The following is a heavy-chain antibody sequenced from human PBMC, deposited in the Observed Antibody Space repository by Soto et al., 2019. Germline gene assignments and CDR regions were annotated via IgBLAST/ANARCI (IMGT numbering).Heavy chain of an antibody. CDR1: GGPISSYY. CDR3: ARTSYTWNQGGYFDY. D-gene: IGHD1-20*01. V-gene: IGHV4-59*08. J-gene: IGHJ4*02. Sequence: QVQLQESGPGLVKPSETLSLTCTVSGGPISSYYWSWIRQPPEKGLEWIGNIYYSGSTNYNPSLKSRVTISVDTSKNQFSLKLSSVTAADTAVYYCARTSYTWNQGGYFDYWGQGTLVSVSS. CDR2: IYYSGST.